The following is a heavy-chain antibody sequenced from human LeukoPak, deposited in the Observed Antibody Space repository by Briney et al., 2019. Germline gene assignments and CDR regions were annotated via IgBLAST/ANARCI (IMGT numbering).Heavy chain of an antibody. CDR3: ATDLAARGWY. CDR2: INPSGGGT. D-gene: IGHD6-19*01. Sequence: GASVKVSCKASGYTFTSNYMHWVRQAPGQGLEWMGIINPSGGGTSYAQNFQGRVTMTRDTSTSIIYMELSSLRSEDTAVYFCATDLAARGWYWGQGTLVTVSS. V-gene: IGHV1-46*01. CDR1: GYTFTSNY. J-gene: IGHJ4*02.